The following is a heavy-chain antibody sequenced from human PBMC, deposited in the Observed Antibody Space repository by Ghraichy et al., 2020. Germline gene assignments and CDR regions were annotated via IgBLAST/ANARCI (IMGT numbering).Heavy chain of an antibody. D-gene: IGHD2-2*01. J-gene: IGHJ5*02. V-gene: IGHV1-18*04. Sequence: ASVKVSCKASGYTFTSYGISWVRQAPGQGLEWMGWISAYNGNTNYAQKLQGRVTMTTDTSTSTAYMELRSLRSDDTAVYYCARVGGEAIVVVPAAYNWFDPWGQGTLVTVSS. CDR1: GYTFTSYG. CDR3: ARVGGEAIVVVPAAYNWFDP. CDR2: ISAYNGNT.